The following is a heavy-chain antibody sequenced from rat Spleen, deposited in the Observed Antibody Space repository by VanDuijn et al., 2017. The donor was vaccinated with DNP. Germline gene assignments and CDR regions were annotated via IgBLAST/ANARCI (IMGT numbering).Heavy chain of an antibody. CDR2: INKDSSPI. Sequence: EVKLVESGGGLVQPGRSLKFSCAASGFNFNDYWMGWVRQAPGKGLEWSGQINKDSSPINYIPSLKEKITISRDTAQNTLYLQTSTLGSEDTAIYFCTRGPNYGGDSDYFDYWGQGVMVTVSS. CDR1: GFNFNDYW. J-gene: IGHJ2*01. D-gene: IGHD1-11*01. CDR3: TRGPNYGGDSDYFDY. V-gene: IGHV4-2*01.